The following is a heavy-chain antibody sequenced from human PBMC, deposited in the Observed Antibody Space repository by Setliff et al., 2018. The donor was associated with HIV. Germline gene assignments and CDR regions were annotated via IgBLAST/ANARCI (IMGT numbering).Heavy chain of an antibody. CDR2: INPNNGGT. V-gene: IGHV1-2*02. CDR1: GGPFTSSS. D-gene: IGHD1-26*01. J-gene: IGHJ4*02. Sequence: ASVKVSCKASGGPFTSSSIGWVRQAPGQGLEWMGWINPNNGGTNYAQKFQGRVTMTRDTSIRTADMELSRLISDDTAVYYCARGPTVGAADYWGQGTQVTVSS. CDR3: ARGPTVGAADY.